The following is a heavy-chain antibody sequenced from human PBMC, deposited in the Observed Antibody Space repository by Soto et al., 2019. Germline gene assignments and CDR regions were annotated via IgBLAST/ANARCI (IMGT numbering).Heavy chain of an antibody. CDR1: VGPSVVTT. D-gene: IGHD2-21*02. Sequence: KPSETLPSPALSMVGPSVVTTGAGSASPQGRGWSGLGEINHSGSTNYNPSLKSRVTISVDTSKNQFSLKLSSVTAADTAVYYCARALRHIVVVTAVGAFDIWGQGTMVTVSS. V-gene: IGHV4-34*01. CDR3: ARALRHIVVVTAVGAFDI. CDR2: INHSGST. J-gene: IGHJ3*02.